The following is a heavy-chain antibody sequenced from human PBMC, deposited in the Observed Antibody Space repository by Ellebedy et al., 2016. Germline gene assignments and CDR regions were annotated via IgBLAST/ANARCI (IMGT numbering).Heavy chain of an antibody. J-gene: IGHJ4*02. V-gene: IGHV3-74*01. Sequence: GESLKISXAASGFTFSSYWMHWVRQAPGKGLVWVSRINSDGSSTSYADSVKGRFTISRDNAKNTLYLQMNSLRAEDTAVYYCAREGYSYGYAYWGQGTLVTVFS. CDR1: GFTFSSYW. CDR3: AREGYSYGYAY. D-gene: IGHD5-18*01. CDR2: INSDGSST.